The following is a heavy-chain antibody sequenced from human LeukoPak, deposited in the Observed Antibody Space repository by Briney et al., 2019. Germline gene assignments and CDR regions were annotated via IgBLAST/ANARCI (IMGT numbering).Heavy chain of an antibody. D-gene: IGHD3-10*01. CDR2: INPNSGGT. Sequence: ASVKVSCKASGYTFTGYCMHWVRQAPGQGLEWMGWINPNSGGTNYAQKFQGWVTMTRDTSISTAYMELSRLRSDDTAVYYCARDRYYYGSGSYDYWGQGTLVTVSS. CDR3: ARDRYYYGSGSYDY. CDR1: GYTFTGYC. V-gene: IGHV1-2*04. J-gene: IGHJ4*02.